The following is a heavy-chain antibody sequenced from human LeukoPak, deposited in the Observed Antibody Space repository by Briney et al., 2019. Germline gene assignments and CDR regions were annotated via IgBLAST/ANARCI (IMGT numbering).Heavy chain of an antibody. J-gene: IGHJ4*02. Sequence: GGSLRLSCAASGFTFSSYGMSWIRQAPGKGLEWVSYISSGGSTIYYADSVKGRFTISRDNAKNSLYLQMNSLRAEDTAVYYCAKGHSSTWYRDFDYWGQGTLVTVSS. CDR2: ISSGGSTI. V-gene: IGHV3-11*01. D-gene: IGHD6-13*01. CDR3: AKGHSSTWYRDFDY. CDR1: GFTFSSYG.